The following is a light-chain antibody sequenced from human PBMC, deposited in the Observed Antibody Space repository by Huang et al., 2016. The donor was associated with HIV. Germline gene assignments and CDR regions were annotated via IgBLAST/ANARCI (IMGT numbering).Light chain of an antibody. CDR3: QQYGSSPLT. V-gene: IGKV3-20*01. CDR2: DAA. CDR1: QSVTNTY. Sequence: EIVLTQSPDTLSLSPGERATLSCRASQSVTNTYLAWYQQIPGQAPRLLIYDAASRATGIPDRFSGSGSGTDFTLTISRLEPEDFAVYYCQQYGSSPLTFGGGTKVEIK. J-gene: IGKJ4*01.